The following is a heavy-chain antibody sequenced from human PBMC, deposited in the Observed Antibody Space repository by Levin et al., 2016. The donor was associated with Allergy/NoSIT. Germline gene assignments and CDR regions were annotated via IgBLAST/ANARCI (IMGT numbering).Heavy chain of an antibody. CDR1: GFTFSSYA. J-gene: IGHJ4*02. V-gene: IGHV3-30-3*01. Sequence: GESLKISCAASGFTFSSYAMHWVRQAPGKGLEWVAVISYDGSNKHYADSVKGRFTISRDNSKNTLYVQMNSLRAEDTAVYYCARGIAAAGPYFNYWGQGTLVTVSS. CDR3: ARGIAAAGPYFNY. CDR2: ISYDGSNK. D-gene: IGHD6-13*01.